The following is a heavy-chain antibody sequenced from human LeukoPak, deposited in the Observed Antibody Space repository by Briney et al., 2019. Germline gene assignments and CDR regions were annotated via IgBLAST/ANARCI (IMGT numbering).Heavy chain of an antibody. CDR3: ARVFTMVRGVIIALDY. J-gene: IGHJ4*02. V-gene: IGHV1-18*01. CDR1: GYTFTSCG. D-gene: IGHD3-10*01. Sequence: ASVKVSCKASGYTFTSCGISWVRHAPAQGLERMGWMSAYNGNTNYAQKHQGRVNMTTDTSTSTAYMELRSLRSDDTAVYYTARVFTMVRGVIIALDYWGQGTLVTVSS. CDR2: MSAYNGNT.